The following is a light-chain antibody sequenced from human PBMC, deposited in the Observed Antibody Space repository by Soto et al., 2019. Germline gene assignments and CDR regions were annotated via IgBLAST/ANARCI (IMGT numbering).Light chain of an antibody. J-gene: IGKJ1*01. V-gene: IGKV3-15*01. CDR2: GAS. CDR1: QSVSSN. Sequence: EIVMTQSPAALSVSPGDRATFSCRASQSVSSNLAWYQQKPGQAPRLLIYGASTRATGIPARFSGSGSGTEFTLTISSLQSEDFAVYYCQQYNNWPWTFGQGTKVDIK. CDR3: QQYNNWPWT.